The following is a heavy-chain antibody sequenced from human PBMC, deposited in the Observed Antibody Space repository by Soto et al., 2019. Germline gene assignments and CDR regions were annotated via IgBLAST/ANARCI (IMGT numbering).Heavy chain of an antibody. CDR2: MNPNSGNT. V-gene: IGHV1-8*01. J-gene: IGHJ5*02. CDR3: ARSPILGASKHWFDP. D-gene: IGHD1-26*01. CDR1: GYSFTSYD. Sequence: QVQLVQSGSEVEKAGASVKVSCKASGYSFTSYDINWVRQATGQGLEWMGRMNPNSGNTAYAQKFQGRVTMTRNTSISTAHMQLSGLRSEDTAIYYCARSPILGASKHWFDPWGQGTLVTVSS.